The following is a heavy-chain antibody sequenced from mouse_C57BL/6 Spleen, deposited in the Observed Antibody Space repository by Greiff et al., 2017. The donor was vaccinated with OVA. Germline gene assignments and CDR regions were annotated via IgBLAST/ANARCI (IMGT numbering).Heavy chain of an antibody. D-gene: IGHD1-1*01. V-gene: IGHV1-69*01. CDR1: GYTFTSYW. Sequence: VQLQQPGAELVMPGASVKLSCKASGYTFTSYWMHWVKQRPGQGLEWIGEIDPSDSYTNYNQKFKGKSTLTVDKSSSTAYMQLSSLTSEDSAVYYCARRHYGSSYGWFAYWGQGTLVTVSA. CDR3: ARRHYGSSYGWFAY. J-gene: IGHJ3*01. CDR2: IDPSDSYT.